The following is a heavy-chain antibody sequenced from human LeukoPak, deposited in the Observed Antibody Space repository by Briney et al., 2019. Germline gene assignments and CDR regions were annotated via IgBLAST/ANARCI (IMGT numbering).Heavy chain of an antibody. V-gene: IGHV3-30*01. CDR1: GFTFSSYA. CDR3: ARDESGYEISYLRN. CDR2: ISYDGSNK. Sequence: GGSLRLSCAASGFTFSSYAMHWVRQAPGKGLEWVAVISYDGSNKYYADSVKGRFTISRDNSKNTLYLQMNSLRAEDTAVYYCARDESGYEISYLRNWGQGVLVIVSS. D-gene: IGHD5-12*01. J-gene: IGHJ4*02.